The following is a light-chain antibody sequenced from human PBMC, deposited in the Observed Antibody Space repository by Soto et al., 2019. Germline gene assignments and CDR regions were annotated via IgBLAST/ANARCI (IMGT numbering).Light chain of an antibody. CDR1: QSVSSN. V-gene: IGKV3-11*01. J-gene: IGKJ5*01. CDR3: HQRQYWPPIT. CDR2: DAS. Sequence: EIVLTQAQGTMSLSPVERHTLCCSASQSVSSNLAWYQQKPGQAPRLLISDASNRATGIPARFSGSGSGTDFTLTISSLEPEDFAVYYCHQRQYWPPITFGQGTRLEIK.